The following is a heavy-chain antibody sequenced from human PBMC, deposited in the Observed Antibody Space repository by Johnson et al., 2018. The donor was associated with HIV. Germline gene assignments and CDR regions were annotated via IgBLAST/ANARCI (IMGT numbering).Heavy chain of an antibody. D-gene: IGHD3-16*02. CDR2: INWNGGST. CDR3: ARDRVITFGGVIGRGAFDI. Sequence: VQLVESGGGLVQPGGSLRLSCAASGFTFDDYGMSWVRQAPGKGLEWVSGINWNGGSTGYADSVKGRFTISRDNAKNSLYLQMNSLRAEDTAVYYCARDRVITFGGVIGRGAFDIWGQGTMVTVSS. J-gene: IGHJ3*02. CDR1: GFTFDDYG. V-gene: IGHV3-20*04.